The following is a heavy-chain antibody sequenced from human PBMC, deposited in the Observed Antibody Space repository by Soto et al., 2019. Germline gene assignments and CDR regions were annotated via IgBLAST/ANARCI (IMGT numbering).Heavy chain of an antibody. CDR2: INHSGGT. J-gene: IGHJ4*02. CDR3: ARTEPYLVIIDY. Sequence: SETLSLTCAVSGGSFSGYYWSWIRQSPGKGLEWIGDINHSGGTNYNPSLKSRVTISGDTSRSQFSLRLSSVTAADTAVYYCARTEPYLVIIDYWGQGTLVTVSS. CDR1: GGSFSGYY. V-gene: IGHV4-34*01. D-gene: IGHD3-3*01.